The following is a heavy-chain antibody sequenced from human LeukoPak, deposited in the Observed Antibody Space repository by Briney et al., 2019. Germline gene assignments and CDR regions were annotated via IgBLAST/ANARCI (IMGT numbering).Heavy chain of an antibody. D-gene: IGHD5-12*01. V-gene: IGHV1-69*04. CDR3: ARVGYETVDY. CDR2: IIPILGIA. CDR1: GGTFSSYA. Sequence: EASVKASCKASGGTFSSYAISWVRQAPGQGLEWMGRIIPILGIANYAQKFQGRVTITADKSTSTAYMELSSLRSEDTAEYYCARVGYETVDYWGQGTLVTVSS. J-gene: IGHJ4*02.